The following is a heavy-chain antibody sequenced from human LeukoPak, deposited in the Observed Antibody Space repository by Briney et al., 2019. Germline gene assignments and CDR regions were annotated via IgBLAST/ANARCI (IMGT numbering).Heavy chain of an antibody. J-gene: IGHJ3*02. Sequence: GGSLRLSCAASGFTFSSYEMNWVRQAPGEGLGWVSYISSSGSTIYYADSVKGRFTISRDNAKNTLYLQMNSLRAEDTAVYYCAREPPGLQWLADDAFDIWGQGTMVTVSS. CDR2: ISSSGSTI. V-gene: IGHV3-48*03. CDR1: GFTFSSYE. D-gene: IGHD6-19*01. CDR3: AREPPGLQWLADDAFDI.